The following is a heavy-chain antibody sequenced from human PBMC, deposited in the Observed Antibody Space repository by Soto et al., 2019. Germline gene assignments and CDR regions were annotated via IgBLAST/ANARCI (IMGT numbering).Heavy chain of an antibody. CDR3: ARIPYGSGSNYYYYYMDV. D-gene: IGHD3-10*01. CDR1: GGSISSSSYY. V-gene: IGHV4-39*01. CDR2: IYYSGST. J-gene: IGHJ6*03. Sequence: SETLSLTCTVSGGSISSSSYYWGWIRQPPGKGLEWIGSIYYSGSTYYNPSLKSRVTISVDTSKNQFSLKLSSVTAADTAVYYCARIPYGSGSNYYYYYMDVWGKGTTVTVSS.